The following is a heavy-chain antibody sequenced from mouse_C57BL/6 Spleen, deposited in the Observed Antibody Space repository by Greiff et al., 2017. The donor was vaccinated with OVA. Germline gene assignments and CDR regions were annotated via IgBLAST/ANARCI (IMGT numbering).Heavy chain of an antibody. J-gene: IGHJ4*01. D-gene: IGHD1-1*01. CDR1: GYTFTNYW. Sequence: QVQLQQSGAELVRPGTSVKMSCKASGYTFTNYWIGWAKQRPGHGLEWIGDIYPGGGYTNYNEKFKGKATLTADKSSSTAYMQFSSLTSEDAAIYYCARHYGSEKSYAMDDWGQGTSVTVSS. V-gene: IGHV1-63*01. CDR2: IYPGGGYT. CDR3: ARHYGSEKSYAMDD.